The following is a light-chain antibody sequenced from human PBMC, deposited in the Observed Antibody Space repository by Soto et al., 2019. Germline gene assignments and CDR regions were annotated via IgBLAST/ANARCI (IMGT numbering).Light chain of an antibody. J-gene: IGLJ3*02. CDR1: SGHSSYI. V-gene: IGLV4-60*02. CDR2: LEGSGSY. Sequence: QLALTQSSSASASLGSSVKLTCTLGSGHSSYIIAWHQQQPGKAPRYLMKLEGSGSYNKGSGVPYRFSGSSSGADRYLTISNLQFEDEADYYCETWDSNTNWVFGGGTKLTVL. CDR3: ETWDSNTNWV.